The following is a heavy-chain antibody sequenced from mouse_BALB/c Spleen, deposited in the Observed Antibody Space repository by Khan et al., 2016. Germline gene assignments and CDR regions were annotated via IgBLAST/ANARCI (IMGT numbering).Heavy chain of an antibody. J-gene: IGHJ2*01. D-gene: IGHD2-1*01. V-gene: IGHV1-4*01. CDR2: INPSSGYT. CDR1: GYTFTIYT. CDR3: ARWRRMGGNYLFDY. Sequence: QVQLQQSGAELARPGASVKMSCKASGYTFTIYTMHWVKQRPGQGLEWIGYINPSSGYTNYNQKFKDKATLTADKSSSTAYMQLSSVTSEYSAVNDCARWRRMGGNYLFDYWGQGTTLTFAS.